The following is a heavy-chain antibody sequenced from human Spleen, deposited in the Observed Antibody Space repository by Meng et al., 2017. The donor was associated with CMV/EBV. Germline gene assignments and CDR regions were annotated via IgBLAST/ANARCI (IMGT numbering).Heavy chain of an antibody. Sequence: GESLKISCAASGFPFSAFGMHWVRQAPGKGLEWVAVISYDGSNKYYADSVKGRFTISRDNSKNTLYLQMNSLRAEDTAVYYCARAKGSYQLPIDLFDYWGQGTLVTVSS. CDR3: ARAKGSYQLPIDLFDY. D-gene: IGHD2-2*01. V-gene: IGHV3-30*19. J-gene: IGHJ4*02. CDR1: GFPFSAFG. CDR2: ISYDGSNK.